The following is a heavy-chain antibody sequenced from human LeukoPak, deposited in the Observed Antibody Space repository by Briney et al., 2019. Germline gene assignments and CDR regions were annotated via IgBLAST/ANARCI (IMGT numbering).Heavy chain of an antibody. CDR3: TKELHVAVAVADYYYFYMDV. Sequence: GGSLRLSCAASGFAFSSFAMGWVRQSPGKGLEWLSTVNGGGNTTFYADSVKGRFTISRDNSKNTLYLHMDGLRPDDTAIYYCTKELHVAVAVADYYYFYMDVWGRGTAVSVSS. CDR1: GFAFSSFA. D-gene: IGHD6-19*01. CDR2: VNGGGNTT. V-gene: IGHV3-23*01. J-gene: IGHJ6*03.